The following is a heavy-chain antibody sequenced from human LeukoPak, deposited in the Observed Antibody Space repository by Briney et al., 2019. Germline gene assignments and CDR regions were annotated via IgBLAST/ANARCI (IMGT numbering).Heavy chain of an antibody. CDR2: IYYSGST. Sequence: SETLSLTCTVSGGSISSYYWSWIRQPPGKGLEWIGYIYYSGSTNYNPSLKSRVTISVDTSKNQFSLMLSSVTAADTAVYYCARDNKRGDLLSYWGQGTLVTVSS. D-gene: IGHD2-21*02. V-gene: IGHV4-59*01. CDR1: GGSISSYY. J-gene: IGHJ4*02. CDR3: ARDNKRGDLLSY.